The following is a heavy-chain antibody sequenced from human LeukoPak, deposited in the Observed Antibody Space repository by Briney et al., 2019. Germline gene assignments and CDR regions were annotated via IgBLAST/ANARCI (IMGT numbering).Heavy chain of an antibody. CDR2: IIPIFGTA. V-gene: IGHV1-69*05. J-gene: IGHJ3*02. Sequence: GASVKVSCKASGGTFSSYAISWVRQAPGQGLEWMAGIIPIFGTANYAQKFQGRVTITTDESTSTAYMELSSLRSEDTAVYYCASMGGLYGSGSYYNRNTFDIWGQGTMVTVSS. D-gene: IGHD3-10*01. CDR3: ASMGGLYGSGSYYNRNTFDI. CDR1: GGTFSSYA.